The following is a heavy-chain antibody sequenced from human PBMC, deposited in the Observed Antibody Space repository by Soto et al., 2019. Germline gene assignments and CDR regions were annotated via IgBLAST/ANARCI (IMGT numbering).Heavy chain of an antibody. Sequence: PGGSLRLSCAASGFTFSSYAMNWVRQAPGKGLEWVSAISGSGGNTFYADSVKGRFTISRDNSKSTLFLQMHSLRAEDTAIYYCAMLNSGSYSYHGMDVWGQGTTVTVSS. D-gene: IGHD1-26*01. J-gene: IGHJ6*02. CDR2: ISGSGGNT. CDR3: AMLNSGSYSYHGMDV. V-gene: IGHV3-23*01. CDR1: GFTFSSYA.